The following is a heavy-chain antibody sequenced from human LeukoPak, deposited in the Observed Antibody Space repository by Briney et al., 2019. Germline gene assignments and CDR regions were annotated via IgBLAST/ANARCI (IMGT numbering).Heavy chain of an antibody. V-gene: IGHV3-53*01. CDR1: GFTVSSNY. CDR3: ARTLDGSYYVLDY. J-gene: IGHJ4*02. CDR2: IYSGGST. Sequence: GGSLRLSCAASGFTVSSNYMSWVRQAPGKGLEWVSVIYSGGSTYYADSVKGRFTISRDNSKNTLYLQVNSLRAEDTAVYYCARTLDGSYYVLDYWGQGTLVTVSS. D-gene: IGHD1-26*01.